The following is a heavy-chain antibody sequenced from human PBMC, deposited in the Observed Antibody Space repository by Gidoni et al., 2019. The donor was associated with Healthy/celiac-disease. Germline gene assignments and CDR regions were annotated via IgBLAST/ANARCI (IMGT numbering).Heavy chain of an antibody. CDR1: GFTFDDYA. J-gene: IGHJ4*02. V-gene: IGHV3-9*01. CDR3: AKVSLAAAKTYLGYFDY. D-gene: IGHD6-13*01. CDR2: ISWNSGSI. Sequence: EVQLVESGGGLVQPGRSLRLSCAASGFTFDDYAMHWVRQAPGKGLEWVSGISWNSGSIGYADSVKGRFTISRDNAKNSLYLQMNSLRAEDTALYYCAKVSLAAAKTYLGYFDYWGQGTLVTVSS.